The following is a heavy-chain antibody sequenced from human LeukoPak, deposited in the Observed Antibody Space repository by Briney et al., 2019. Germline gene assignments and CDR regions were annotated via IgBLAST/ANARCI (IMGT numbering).Heavy chain of an antibody. V-gene: IGHV3-21*01. J-gene: IGHJ4*02. CDR2: ISSSSSYI. CDR1: GFTFSSYS. Sequence: GGSLRLSCAASGFTFSSYSMNWVRQAPGKGLEWVSSISSSSSYIYYADSVKGRFTISRDNAKNSLYLQMNSLKAEDTAVYYCARDGAVVPFDYWGQGTLVTVSS. D-gene: IGHD3-10*01. CDR3: ARDGAVVPFDY.